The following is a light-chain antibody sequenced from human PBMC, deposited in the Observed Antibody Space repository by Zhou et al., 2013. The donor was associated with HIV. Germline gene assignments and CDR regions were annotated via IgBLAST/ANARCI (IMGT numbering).Light chain of an antibody. CDR1: QAIGTS. CDR2: TAS. J-gene: IGKJ3*01. Sequence: DIQMTQSPTSVSASVGDRVTITCRASQAIGTSLAWYQQKPGKAPILLIYTASTLQTGVPSRFSGSGSGTHFTLTISSVQPEDFATYYCQQINTYPLTFGPGTTVDIK. CDR3: QQINTYPLT. V-gene: IGKV1-12*01.